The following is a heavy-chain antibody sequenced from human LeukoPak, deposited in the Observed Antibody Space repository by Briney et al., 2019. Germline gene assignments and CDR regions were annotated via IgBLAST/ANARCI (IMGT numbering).Heavy chain of an antibody. CDR2: FDPGDGET. CDR1: GYTLTELS. D-gene: IGHD3-10*01. CDR3: ATDLSGSGKSFDY. Sequence: ASVKVSCKVSGYTLTELSMHWVRQAPGKGLEWMGGFDPGDGETIYAQKFQGRVTMTEDTSTDTAYMELSSLRSEDTAVYYCATDLSGSGKSFDYWGQGTLVTVSS. J-gene: IGHJ4*02. V-gene: IGHV1-24*01.